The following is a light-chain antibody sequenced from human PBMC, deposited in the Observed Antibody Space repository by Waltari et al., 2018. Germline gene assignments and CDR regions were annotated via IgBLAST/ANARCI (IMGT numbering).Light chain of an antibody. J-gene: IGLJ1*01. CDR1: SSAVGNYNY. V-gene: IGLV2-14*01. Sequence: QSALTQPASVSGSPGQSLAISCTATSSAVGNYNYASWYQQHPGKAPKLMIYDVTSRPSGVSNRFSGSKSGNTASLTISGLQAEDEADYYCSSYTNSNTYVFGPGTKVTVL. CDR2: DVT. CDR3: SSYTNSNTYV.